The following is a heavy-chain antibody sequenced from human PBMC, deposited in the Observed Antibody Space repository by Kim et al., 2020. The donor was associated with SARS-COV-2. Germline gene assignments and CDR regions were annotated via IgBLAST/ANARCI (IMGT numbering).Heavy chain of an antibody. Sequence: GGSLRLSCAASGFTFSSYAMSWVRQAPGKGLEWVSAISGSGGSTYYADSVKGRFTISSDNSKNKLYLQMNSLRAEDTAVYYCAKDPTGDGYGSSYFDYWGQGTRVTVSS. V-gene: IGHV3-23*01. J-gene: IGHJ4*02. CDR1: GFTFSSYA. CDR3: AKDPTGDGYGSSYFDY. D-gene: IGHD5-18*01. CDR2: ISGSGGST.